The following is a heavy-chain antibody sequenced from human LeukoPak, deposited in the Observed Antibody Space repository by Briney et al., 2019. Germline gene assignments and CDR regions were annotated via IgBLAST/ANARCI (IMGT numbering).Heavy chain of an antibody. Sequence: ASVKVSCTASGCTFTSYGISWVRQAPGRGLEWMGWISAYNGNTNYAQKLQGRVTMTTDTSTSTAYMELRSLRSDDTAVYYCARAGEPYTYYDSSGYLDYWGQGTLVTVSS. V-gene: IGHV1-18*01. J-gene: IGHJ4*02. CDR2: ISAYNGNT. CDR3: ARAGEPYTYYDSSGYLDY. D-gene: IGHD3-22*01. CDR1: GCTFTSYG.